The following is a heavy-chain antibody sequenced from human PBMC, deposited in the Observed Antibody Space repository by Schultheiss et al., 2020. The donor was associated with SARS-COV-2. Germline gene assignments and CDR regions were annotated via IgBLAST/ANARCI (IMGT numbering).Heavy chain of an antibody. D-gene: IGHD4-23*01. CDR2: ISYDGSNK. J-gene: IGHJ4*02. CDR3: ARMGLRDYDGTIDY. Sequence: GGSLRLSCAASGFTFSSYAMHWVRQAPGKGLEWVAVISYDGSNKYYADSVKGRFTISRDNSKNTLYLQMNSLRAEDTAVYYCARMGLRDYDGTIDYWGQGTLVTVSS. CDR1: GFTFSSYA. V-gene: IGHV3-30-3*01.